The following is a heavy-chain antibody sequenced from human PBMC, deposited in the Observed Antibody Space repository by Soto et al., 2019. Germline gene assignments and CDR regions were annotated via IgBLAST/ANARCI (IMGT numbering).Heavy chain of an antibody. CDR3: ARGSGSGIFYQLDY. CDR2: IYYDGSHE. D-gene: IGHD1-26*01. Sequence: QVQLVESGGGVVQPGRSLRLSCAASGFTFSNHGTHWVRQAPGKGLEWVARIYYDGSHEYYADSVKGRFAISRDSSKNTLYLQMNSLRAEDTAVYYCARGSGSGIFYQLDYWGQGTLVTVSS. J-gene: IGHJ4*02. CDR1: GFTFSNHG. V-gene: IGHV3-33*01.